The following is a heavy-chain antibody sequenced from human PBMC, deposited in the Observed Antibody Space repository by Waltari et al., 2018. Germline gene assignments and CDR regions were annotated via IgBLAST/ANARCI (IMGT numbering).Heavy chain of an antibody. D-gene: IGHD2-2*01. V-gene: IGHV1-69*02. CDR1: GGTFSSYT. J-gene: IGHJ5*02. Sequence: QVQLVQSGAEVKKPGSSVKVSCKASGGTFSSYTISWVRQAPGQGLEWMGRSIPILGIANYAQKFQGRVTITADKSTSTAYMELSSLRSEDTAVYYCAKIVVVPAAGNWFDPWGQGTLVTVSS. CDR3: AKIVVVPAAGNWFDP. CDR2: SIPILGIA.